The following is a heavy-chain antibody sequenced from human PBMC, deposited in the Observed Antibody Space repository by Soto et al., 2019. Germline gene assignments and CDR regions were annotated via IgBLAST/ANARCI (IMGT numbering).Heavy chain of an antibody. J-gene: IGHJ6*02. CDR3: ASGAARPHNYYCGMDV. Sequence: SVKVCCKAPGGTFSSYAISWVRQAPGQGLEWMGGIIPICGPSHYAQKFQGRVTITADESKSKAYMALSSLRSEYTAVYYCASGAARPHNYYCGMDVWGQGTTITV. CDR2: IIPICGPS. CDR1: GGTFSSYA. V-gene: IGHV1-69*01. D-gene: IGHD6-6*01.